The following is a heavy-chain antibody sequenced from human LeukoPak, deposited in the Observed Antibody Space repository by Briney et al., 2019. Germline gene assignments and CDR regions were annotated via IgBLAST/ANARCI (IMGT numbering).Heavy chain of an antibody. V-gene: IGHV3-9*01. CDR1: GFTFDHYA. CDR3: AKDMGYSSGWAEGFDY. CDR2: ISWNSGSI. J-gene: IGHJ4*02. Sequence: GGSLRLSCAASGFTFDHYAMHWVRQAPGKGLEWVSGISWNSGSIGYADSVKGRFTISRDNAKNSLYLQMNSLRAEDTALYYCAKDMGYSSGWAEGFDYWGQGTLVTVSS. D-gene: IGHD6-19*01.